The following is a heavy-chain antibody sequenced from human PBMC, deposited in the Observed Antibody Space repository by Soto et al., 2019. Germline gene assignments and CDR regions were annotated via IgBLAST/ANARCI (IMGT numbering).Heavy chain of an antibody. Sequence: SETLSLTCTVSSGSTNKYCWSWIRQPPGKELEWIGYICDSGSTNYNPSLTSRVTMSVDTSKNQFSLNLSSMTAADTAIYYCAGQGENDYFDFWGQGALVTVSS. CDR3: AGQGENDYFDF. J-gene: IGHJ4*02. V-gene: IGHV4-59*08. CDR1: SGSTNKYC. CDR2: ICDSGST. D-gene: IGHD3-16*01.